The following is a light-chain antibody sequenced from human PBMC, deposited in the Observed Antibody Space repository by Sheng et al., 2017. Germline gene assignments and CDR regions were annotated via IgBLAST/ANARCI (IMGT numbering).Light chain of an antibody. Sequence: DVQMTQSPSSLSASVGDRVTISYRASQFISSSLNWYQQKSGKAPKLMIFAASNLPSGVPSRFSGSVSGALFTLAISGLQPEDFATYYCQQSYTNPITFGPGTRVDV. V-gene: IGKV1-39*01. J-gene: IGKJ3*01. CDR1: QFISSS. CDR2: AAS. CDR3: QQSYTNPIT.